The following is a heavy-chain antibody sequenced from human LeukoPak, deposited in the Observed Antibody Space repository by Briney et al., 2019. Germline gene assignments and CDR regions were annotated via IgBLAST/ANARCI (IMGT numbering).Heavy chain of an antibody. V-gene: IGHV3-13*01. Sequence: GGSLRLSCAASGFTFSDYDMHWVRQATGKGMAWVSAIGTAGDTYYTGSVKGRFTISRENAKNSLYLQMNSLRAGDTAVYYCARVAKERVGGVYYFDYWGQGTQVTVSS. J-gene: IGHJ4*02. CDR3: ARVAKERVGGVYYFDY. CDR1: GFTFSDYD. CDR2: IGTAGDT. D-gene: IGHD1-1*01.